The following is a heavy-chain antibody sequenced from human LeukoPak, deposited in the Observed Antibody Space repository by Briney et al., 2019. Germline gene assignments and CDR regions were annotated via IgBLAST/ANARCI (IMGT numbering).Heavy chain of an antibody. CDR1: GYTFTSYY. D-gene: IGHD4-23*01. J-gene: IGHJ4*02. CDR2: INPSGGST. CDR3: ASATTVVNPFDS. Sequence: GASVKVSCKASGYTFTSYYMHWVRQAPGQGLEWMGIINPSGGSTSYAQKFQGRVTIARDTSTSTVYMELSSLRSEDTAVYYCASATTVVNPFDSWGQGTLVTVSS. V-gene: IGHV1-46*01.